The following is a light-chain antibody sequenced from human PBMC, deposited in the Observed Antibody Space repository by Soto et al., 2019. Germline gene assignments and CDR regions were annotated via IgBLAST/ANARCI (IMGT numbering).Light chain of an antibody. CDR1: SSDVDDYNY. V-gene: IGLV2-11*01. J-gene: IGLJ1*01. Sequence: QSALTQPRSVSGSPGQSVTISCTGTSSDVDDYNYVSWFQQHPGKAPKLMIYDVSERPSGVPDRFSGSKSGNTASLTIPGLQAEDEADYYCCSYGGTFYVFGTGTKLTVL. CDR2: DVS. CDR3: CSYGGTFYV.